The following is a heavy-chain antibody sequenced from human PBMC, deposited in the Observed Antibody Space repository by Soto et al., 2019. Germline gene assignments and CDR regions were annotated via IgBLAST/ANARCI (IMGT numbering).Heavy chain of an antibody. D-gene: IGHD2-15*01. Sequence: SVKVSCKASGYTFTYRYLHWVRQAPGQALEWMGWITPFNGNTNYAQKFQDRVTITRDRSMSTAYMELSSLRSEDTAMYYCSSIGYCSGGSCYGRNAFDIWGQGTMVTVSS. CDR2: ITPFNGNT. CDR1: GYTFTYRY. CDR3: SSIGYCSGGSCYGRNAFDI. J-gene: IGHJ3*02. V-gene: IGHV1-45*02.